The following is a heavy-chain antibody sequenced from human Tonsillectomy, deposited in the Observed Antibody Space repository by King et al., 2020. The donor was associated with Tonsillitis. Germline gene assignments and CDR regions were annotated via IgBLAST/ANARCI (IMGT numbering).Heavy chain of an antibody. J-gene: IGHJ6*02. D-gene: IGHD2-21*02. V-gene: IGHV1-2*02. CDR3: ARVVYCGGDCPGKYYYGMDV. Sequence: QLVQSGAEVKKPGASVKVSCKASGYIFTGYNMQWVRQVPGQGLEWMGWINPNTGGTNSAQNFQGRVTMTRDTSISTAHMELSRLRSDDTAVYYCARVVYCGGDCPGKYYYGMDVWGQGTTVTVSS. CDR1: GYIFTGYN. CDR2: INPNTGGT.